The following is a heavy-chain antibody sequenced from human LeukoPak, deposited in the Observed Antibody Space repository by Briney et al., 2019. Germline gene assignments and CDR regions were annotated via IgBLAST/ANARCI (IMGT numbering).Heavy chain of an antibody. Sequence: ASVKVSCKASGYTFTSYGISWVRQAPGQGLEWMGWISAYNGNTNYAQKFQGRVTITADKSTSTAYMELSSLRSEDTAVYYCARTPDIVAVPAAMGRFDPWGQGTLVTVSS. CDR1: GYTFTSYG. CDR3: ARTPDIVAVPAAMGRFDP. J-gene: IGHJ5*02. CDR2: ISAYNGNT. V-gene: IGHV1-18*01. D-gene: IGHD2-2*01.